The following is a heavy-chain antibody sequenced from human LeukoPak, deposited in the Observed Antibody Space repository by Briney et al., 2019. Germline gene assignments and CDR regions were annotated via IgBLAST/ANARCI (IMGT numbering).Heavy chain of an antibody. CDR3: AKVGYYYDSSGYYDY. V-gene: IGHV3-23*01. Sequence: GGSLRLSCAASGFTFSSYAMSWVRQAPGKGLEWVSAISGSGGSTYYADSVKGRFTISRDNSKNTLYLQMNSLRAEDTAVYYCAKVGYYYDSSGYYDYWGQGTLVTVSS. D-gene: IGHD3-22*01. CDR1: GFTFSSYA. J-gene: IGHJ4*02. CDR2: ISGSGGST.